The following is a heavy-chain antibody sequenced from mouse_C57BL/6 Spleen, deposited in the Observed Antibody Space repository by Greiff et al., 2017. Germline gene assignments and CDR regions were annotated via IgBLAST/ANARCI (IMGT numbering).Heavy chain of an antibody. Sequence: QVQLQQSGPELLKPGASVKISCKASGYAFSSSWMNWVKQRPGQGLEWIGRFYPGDGDTNYNGKFKGKATLTADKSSSTAYMQLSSLTSEDSAVXFCARSPLLRQRDAMDYWGQGTSVTVSS. D-gene: IGHD2-4*01. V-gene: IGHV1-82*01. CDR3: ARSPLLRQRDAMDY. CDR2: FYPGDGDT. J-gene: IGHJ4*01. CDR1: GYAFSSSW.